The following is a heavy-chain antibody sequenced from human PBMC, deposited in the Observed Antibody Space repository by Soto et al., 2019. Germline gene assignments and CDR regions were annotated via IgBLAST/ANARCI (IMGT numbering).Heavy chain of an antibody. CDR2: ISGSGGST. CDR1: GFTFSSYA. V-gene: IGHV3-23*01. J-gene: IGHJ4*02. CDR3: TTDLLSPLEDIWGGSGPDY. D-gene: IGHD2-15*01. Sequence: EVQLLESGGGLVQPGGSLRLSCAASGFTFSSYAMSWVRQAPGKGLEWVSAISGSGGSTYYADSVKGRFTISRDNSKNTLYLQMNSLRAEDTAVYYCTTDLLSPLEDIWGGSGPDYWGQGTLVTVSS.